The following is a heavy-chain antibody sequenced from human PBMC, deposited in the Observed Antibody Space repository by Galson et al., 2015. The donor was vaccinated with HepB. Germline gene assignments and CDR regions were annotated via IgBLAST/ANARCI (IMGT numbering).Heavy chain of an antibody. CDR3: ARGRQRKDWFDAFDI. D-gene: IGHD3/OR15-3a*01. J-gene: IGHJ3*02. CDR1: GGSFSGYY. Sequence: TLSLTCAVYGGSFSGYYWSWIRQPPGKGLEWIGEINHSGSTNYNPSLKSRVTISVDTSKNQFSLKLSSVTAADTAVYYCARGRQRKDWFDAFDIWGQGTMVTVSS. V-gene: IGHV4-34*01. CDR2: INHSGST.